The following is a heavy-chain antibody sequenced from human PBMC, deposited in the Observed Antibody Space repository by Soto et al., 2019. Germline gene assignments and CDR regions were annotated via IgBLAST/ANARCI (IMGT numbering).Heavy chain of an antibody. CDR2: INPNSGGT. CDR1: GYTFTGYY. CDR3: ARDRGAAAVRFDP. Sequence: GASVKVSCKASGYTFTGYYMHWVRQAPGQGLEWMGWINPNSGGTNYAQKFQGWVTMTRDTSISTAYMELSRLRSDDTAVYYCARDRGAAAVRFDPWGQGTLVTVSS. V-gene: IGHV1-2*04. J-gene: IGHJ5*02. D-gene: IGHD6-13*01.